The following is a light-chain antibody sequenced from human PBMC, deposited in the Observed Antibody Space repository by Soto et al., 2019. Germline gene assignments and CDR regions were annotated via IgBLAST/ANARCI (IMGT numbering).Light chain of an antibody. J-gene: IGLJ1*01. V-gene: IGLV1-44*01. CDR2: TNN. CDR1: NSNIGTNT. Sequence: QSLLTQPPSASATPGQRVTFSCSGSNSNIGTNTVNWYQQLPGTAPRLLIYTNNQRPSGVPQRFSGSKTGTSASLGIGGLQSDDGADYYCAAWDDSLGAYVFGTGTKVTVL. CDR3: AAWDDSLGAYV.